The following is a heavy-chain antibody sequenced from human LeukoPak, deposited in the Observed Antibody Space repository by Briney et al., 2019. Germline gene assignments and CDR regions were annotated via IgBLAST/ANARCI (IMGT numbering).Heavy chain of an antibody. CDR1: SGSISSRSFY. Sequence: SETLSLTCTVSSGSISSRSFYWGWIRQPPGKGVEWIGSIYYSGRTYNTPSLKSRVTISVDTSKNQFSLKLSSVTAADTAVYYCARLYSSTWTLCYFDYWGQGTLVTVSS. V-gene: IGHV4-39*01. J-gene: IGHJ4*02. CDR2: IYYSGRT. CDR3: ARLYSSTWTLCYFDY. D-gene: IGHD6-13*01.